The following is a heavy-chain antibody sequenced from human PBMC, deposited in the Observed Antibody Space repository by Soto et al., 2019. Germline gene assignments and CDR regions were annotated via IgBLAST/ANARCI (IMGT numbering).Heavy chain of an antibody. Sequence: QVQLVESGGGVVQPGRSLRLSCAASGFTFPNCGMHWVRQAPGKGLEWVAFISYDGTYKYYADSVRGRFTISRDNFKNTLFLQVNSLRPEDTAVYYCAKAANHGVGYSYGHYFENWGQGTLVTVSS. V-gene: IGHV3-30*18. CDR2: ISYDGTYK. CDR3: AKAANHGVGYSYGHYFEN. CDR1: GFTFPNCG. D-gene: IGHD5-18*01. J-gene: IGHJ4*02.